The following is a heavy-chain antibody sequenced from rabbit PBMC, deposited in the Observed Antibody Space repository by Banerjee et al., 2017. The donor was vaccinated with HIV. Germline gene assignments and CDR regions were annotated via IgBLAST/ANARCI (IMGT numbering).Heavy chain of an antibody. CDR2: IDPVFGST. D-gene: IGHD2-1*01. V-gene: IGHV1S47*01. J-gene: IGHJ4*01. CDR3: VRDRANIGGDYGPYYFDL. Sequence: QEQLVESGGGLVQPGGSLPLSCQASGFDFSDYGVRWVRQAPGKGLEWIGYIDPVFGSTYYASWVNGRFTISRHNAQNTLYLQLDSLTAADTATYFCVRDRANIGGDYGPYYFDLWGPGTLVTVS. CDR1: GFDFSDYG.